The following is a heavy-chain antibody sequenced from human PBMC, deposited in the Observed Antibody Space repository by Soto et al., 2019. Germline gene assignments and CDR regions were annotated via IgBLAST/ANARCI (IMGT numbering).Heavy chain of an antibody. D-gene: IGHD3-10*01. CDR2: INYSGTT. CDR3: AKTPGGYFDY. Sequence: SETLSLTCTVSGGSISNNYWTWIRQPPGKGLEWIGYINYSGTTNYNPSLKSRVTISVDTSKKQFSLKLSSVTAADTAVYYCAKTPGGYFDYWGQGTLVTVSS. V-gene: IGHV4-59*01. CDR1: GGSISNNY. J-gene: IGHJ4*02.